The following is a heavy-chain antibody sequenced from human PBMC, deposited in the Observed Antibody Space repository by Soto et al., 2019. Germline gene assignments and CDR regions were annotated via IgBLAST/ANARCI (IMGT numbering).Heavy chain of an antibody. V-gene: IGHV3-33*01. CDR1: GFTFSSYG. CDR3: ARARADLLDY. CDR2: IWYDGSNK. Sequence: QVQLVESGGGVVQPGRSLRLSCAASGFTFSSYGMHWVRQAPGNGLEWVAVIWYDGSNKYYADSVKGRFTISRANSKNTLYLQMNSLRAEDTAVYYCARARADLLDYWGQGTLVTVSS. D-gene: IGHD2-15*01. J-gene: IGHJ4*02.